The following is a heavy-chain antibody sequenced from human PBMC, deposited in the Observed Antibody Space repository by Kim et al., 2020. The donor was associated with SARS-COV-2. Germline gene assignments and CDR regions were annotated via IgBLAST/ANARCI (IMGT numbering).Heavy chain of an antibody. CDR1: GFTFSSYG. CDR2: ISYDGSNK. D-gene: IGHD5-12*01. Sequence: GGSLRLSCAASGFTFSSYGMHWVRQAPGKGLEWVAVISYDGSNKYYADSVKGRFTISRDNSKNTLYLQMNSLRAEDTAVYYCARDRDGYNYYYYYGMDVWGQGTTVTVSS. J-gene: IGHJ6*02. CDR3: ARDRDGYNYYYYYGMDV. V-gene: IGHV3-30-3*01.